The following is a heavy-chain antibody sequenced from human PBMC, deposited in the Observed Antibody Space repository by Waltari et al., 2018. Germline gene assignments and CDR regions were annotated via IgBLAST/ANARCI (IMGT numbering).Heavy chain of an antibody. Sequence: VQLVESGGGVVQPGRSLRLSCAASGFTFSSYGMHWVRQAPGKGLGWVANIKQDGSEKYYVDSVKGRFTISRDNAKNSLYLQMNSLRAEDTAVYYCARDPDAGYYDFWSGKRPWDYWGQGTLVTVSS. CDR1: GFTFSSYG. CDR3: ARDPDAGYYDFWSGKRPWDY. V-gene: IGHV3-7*01. D-gene: IGHD3-3*01. J-gene: IGHJ4*02. CDR2: IKQDGSEK.